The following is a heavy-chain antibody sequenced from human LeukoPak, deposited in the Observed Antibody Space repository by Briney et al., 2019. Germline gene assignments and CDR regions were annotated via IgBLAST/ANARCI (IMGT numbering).Heavy chain of an antibody. J-gene: IGHJ4*02. CDR3: ARGWVY. CDR2: IYSGGST. Sequence: ETLSLTCAVYGGSFSGYYWSWVRQAPGKGLEWVSVIYSGGSTYYADSVKGRFTISRDNSKNTLYLQMNSLRAEDTAVYYCARGWVYWGQGTLVTVSS. V-gene: IGHV3-53*01. CDR1: GGSFSGYY. D-gene: IGHD1-26*01.